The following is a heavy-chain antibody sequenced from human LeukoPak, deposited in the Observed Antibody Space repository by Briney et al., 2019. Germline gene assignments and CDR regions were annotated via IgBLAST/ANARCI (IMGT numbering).Heavy chain of an antibody. J-gene: IGHJ5*02. Sequence: GRSLRLSCAASGFPFSTYGMHWVRQAPGKGLEWVAVIWFDGSNKDYGDSVKGRFTISRDNSKNTLFLQMNSLRAEDTAVYYCARDLDSSSWYILWFDPWGQGTLVTVSS. V-gene: IGHV3-33*01. CDR3: ARDLDSSSWYILWFDP. CDR1: GFPFSTYG. CDR2: IWFDGSNK. D-gene: IGHD6-13*01.